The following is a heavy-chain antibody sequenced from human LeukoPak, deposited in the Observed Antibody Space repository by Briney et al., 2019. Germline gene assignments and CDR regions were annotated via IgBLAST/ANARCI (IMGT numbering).Heavy chain of an antibody. Sequence: PSGTLSLTCAVSGDSINDNNWWTWVRQPPGKGLEWIGEIYHSGGTNYSPSLKSRVTISIDDPKNQFSLKLTSVTAADTAVYYCARTSNYFDSSGSHYMDALDIWGQGTVVTVSS. V-gene: IGHV4-4*02. CDR2: IYHSGGT. J-gene: IGHJ3*02. CDR1: GDSINDNNW. D-gene: IGHD3-22*01. CDR3: ARTSNYFDSSGSHYMDALDI.